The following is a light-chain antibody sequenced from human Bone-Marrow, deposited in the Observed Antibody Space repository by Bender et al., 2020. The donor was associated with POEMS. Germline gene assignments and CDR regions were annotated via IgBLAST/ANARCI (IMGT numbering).Light chain of an antibody. CDR3: QSYDSSLSAV. V-gene: IGLV1-44*01. CDR1: NSNIGTNA. CDR2: SDN. J-gene: IGLJ2*01. Sequence: QSVLTQPPSASGTPGQRVTISCSGSNSNIGTNAVNWYQQFPGTAPKLLIYSDNQRPSWVPDRFSGSKSGTSVSLAITGLQAEDEADYYCQSYDSSLSAVFGGGTKLTVL.